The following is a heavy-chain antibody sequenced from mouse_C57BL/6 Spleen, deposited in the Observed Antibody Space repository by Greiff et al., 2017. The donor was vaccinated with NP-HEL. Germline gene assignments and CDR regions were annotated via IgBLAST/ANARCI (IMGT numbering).Heavy chain of an antibody. J-gene: IGHJ4*01. Sequence: QVQLKESGPELVKPGASVKISCKASGYAFSSSWMNWVKQRPGKGLEWIGRIYPGDGDTNYNGKFKGKATLTADKSSSTAYMQLSSLTSEDSAVYFCADSNYVGHYYAMDYWGQGTSVTVSS. D-gene: IGHD2-5*01. CDR2: IYPGDGDT. V-gene: IGHV1-82*01. CDR3: ADSNYVGHYYAMDY. CDR1: GYAFSSSW.